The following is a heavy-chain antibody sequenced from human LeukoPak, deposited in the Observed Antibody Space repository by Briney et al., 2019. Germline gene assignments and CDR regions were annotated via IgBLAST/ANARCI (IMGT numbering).Heavy chain of an antibody. D-gene: IGHD3/OR15-3a*01. CDR1: GFIFRDYA. CDR3: AKEIGRLGVPLYDY. Sequence: GGSLRLSCVVSGFIFRDYAMSWVRQAPGEGLERVAGISDNGGGPYYADSLKGRFTISRDNSKNILYLQMNSLRAEDTAVYYCAKEIGRLGVPLYDYWGRGTLVTASS. J-gene: IGHJ4*02. CDR2: ISDNGGGP. V-gene: IGHV3-23*01.